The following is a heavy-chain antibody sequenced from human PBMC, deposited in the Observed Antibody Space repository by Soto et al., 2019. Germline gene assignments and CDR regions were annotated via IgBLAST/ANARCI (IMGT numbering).Heavy chain of an antibody. CDR3: AREDGYNYGRFDY. D-gene: IGHD5-12*01. Sequence: QVQLQESGPGLVKPSETLSLTCSVSGGSVSSGGYYWSWIRQPPGKGLEYIGYIYYDGSTRYNPSLKSRVTISAYTSKNQFSLKLSSVTAAGTAVYYCAREDGYNYGRFDYWGQGTLVTVSS. V-gene: IGHV4-61*08. J-gene: IGHJ4*02. CDR2: IYYDGST. CDR1: GGSVSSGGYY.